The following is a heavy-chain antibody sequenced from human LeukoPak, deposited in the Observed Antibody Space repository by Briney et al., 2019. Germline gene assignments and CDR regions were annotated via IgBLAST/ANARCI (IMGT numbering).Heavy chain of an antibody. J-gene: IGHJ4*02. CDR3: ARALSVTGCYQGFDY. D-gene: IGHD3-9*01. Sequence: GGSLRLSCAASGFTFSDSYMGWIRQAPGKGLEWVSYIFSSDPTTHYADSVKGRFTISRDNAKKSLYLQMNSLRAEDTAVYYCARALSVTGCYQGFDYWGQGTLVTVSS. V-gene: IGHV3-11*01. CDR1: GFTFSDSY. CDR2: IFSSDPTT.